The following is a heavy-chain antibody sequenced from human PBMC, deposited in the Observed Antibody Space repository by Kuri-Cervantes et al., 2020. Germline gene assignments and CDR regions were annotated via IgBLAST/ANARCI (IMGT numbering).Heavy chain of an antibody. V-gene: IGHV1-2*04. J-gene: IGHJ4*02. CDR2: INPNSGGT. Sequence: ASVKVSCKASGYTFTGYYMHWVRQAPGQGLEWMGWINPNSGGTNYAQKFQGWVTMTRDTSISTAYMELSRLRSDDTAVYCCAREPWDQALSSNDYWGQGTLVTVSS. D-gene: IGHD1-26*01. CDR1: GYTFTGYY. CDR3: AREPWDQALSSNDY.